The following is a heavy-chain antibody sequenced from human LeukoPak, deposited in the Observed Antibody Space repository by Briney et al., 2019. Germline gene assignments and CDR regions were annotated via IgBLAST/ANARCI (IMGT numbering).Heavy chain of an antibody. D-gene: IGHD3-10*02. Sequence: PSETLSLTCAVYGGSFSGYYWSWIRQPPGEGLEWIGEINHSGSTNYNPSLKSRVTTSVDASKNHFSLTLSSVTAADTAVYHCARHMTTDMLDAFDIWGQGTMVIISS. J-gene: IGHJ3*02. CDR1: GGSFSGYY. CDR3: ARHMTTDMLDAFDI. CDR2: INHSGST. V-gene: IGHV4-34*01.